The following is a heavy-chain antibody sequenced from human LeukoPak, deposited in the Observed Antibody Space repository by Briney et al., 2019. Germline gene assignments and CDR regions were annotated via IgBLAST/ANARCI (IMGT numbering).Heavy chain of an antibody. J-gene: IGHJ3*02. V-gene: IGHV3-7*01. CDR2: IEQDGSEK. Sequence: QAGGSLGLSCAASGFTFNNYWMSWVRQAPGKGLEWVANIEQDGSEKYYVDSVKGRFTISRDNAKNSLYLQMNSLRAEDTAVYYCARDQLVYGDYGAFDIWGQGTMVTVSS. CDR1: GFTFNNYW. CDR3: ARDQLVYGDYGAFDI. D-gene: IGHD4-17*01.